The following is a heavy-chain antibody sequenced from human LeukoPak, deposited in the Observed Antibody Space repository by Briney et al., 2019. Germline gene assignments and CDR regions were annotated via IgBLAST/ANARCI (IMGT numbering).Heavy chain of an antibody. D-gene: IGHD6-13*01. CDR2: INPNSGGT. CDR3: ARDLGIAAAGVDY. V-gene: IGHV1-2*04. CDR1: GYTFTGYY. Sequence: ASVKVSCKASGYTFTGYYMHWVRQAPGQGLEWMGWINPNSGGTNYAQKFQGWVTMTRDTSISTAYMELSRLRSDDTAVYYCARDLGIAAAGVDYWGQGTLVTVSS. J-gene: IGHJ4*02.